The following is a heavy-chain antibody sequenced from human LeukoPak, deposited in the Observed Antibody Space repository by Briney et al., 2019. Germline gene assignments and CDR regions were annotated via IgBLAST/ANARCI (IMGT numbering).Heavy chain of an antibody. D-gene: IGHD3-16*01. CDR3: ITKETLKMVTMGGSTY. Sequence: GGSLRLSCVGSGFTFSNAWMNWVRQAPGKGLEWVGRIKTKTEGGTTDYAAPVKGRFTVSRDDSKNTLYLQMNSLKTEDTAVYYCITKETLKMVTMGGSTYWGQGTLVTVSS. V-gene: IGHV3-15*01. CDR2: IKTKTEGGTT. CDR1: GFTFSNAW. J-gene: IGHJ4*02.